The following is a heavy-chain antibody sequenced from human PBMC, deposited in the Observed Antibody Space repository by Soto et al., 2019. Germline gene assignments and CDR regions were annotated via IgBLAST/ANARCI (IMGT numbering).Heavy chain of an antibody. CDR2: INAGNGNT. CDR1: GYTFTSYA. Sequence: ASVKVSCKASGYTFTSYAMHWVRQAPGQRLEWMGWINAGNGNTKYSQKFQSRVTITRDTSASTAYMELSSLRSEDTAVYYCAREWPYQGKWPTIDYWGQGTLVTVSS. CDR3: AREWPYQGKWPTIDY. J-gene: IGHJ4*02. V-gene: IGHV1-3*01. D-gene: IGHD2-2*01.